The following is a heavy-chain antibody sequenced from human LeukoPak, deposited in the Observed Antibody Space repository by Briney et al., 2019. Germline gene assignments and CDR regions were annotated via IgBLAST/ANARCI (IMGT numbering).Heavy chain of an antibody. CDR1: GFTFSTYG. Sequence: GGSLRLSCAGSGFTFSTYGMSWVRQAPGKGLERVSRISGRGDTTNYADSVKGRFTISRDNSKNTVDLQMDSLRADDTAVYYCARRTTYFGWRPSESPSCFDYWGQGTLVTVSS. CDR2: ISGRGDTT. CDR3: ARRTTYFGWRPSESPSCFDY. V-gene: IGHV3-23*01. J-gene: IGHJ4*02. D-gene: IGHD3-9*01.